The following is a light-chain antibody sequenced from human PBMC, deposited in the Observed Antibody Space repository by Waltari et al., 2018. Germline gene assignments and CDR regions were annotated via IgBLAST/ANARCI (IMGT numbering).Light chain of an antibody. V-gene: IGLV2-11*01. Sequence: QSALTQPRSVSGSPGQSVTISCTGTSSDVGCYNYVSWYQHPPGKAPKLIIYDVTKRPSGVPDRFSASKSDNTASLTISGLQAEDEADYYCCSYAGSITFWVFGGGTKLTVL. CDR3: CSYAGSITFWV. CDR1: SSDVGCYNY. CDR2: DVT. J-gene: IGLJ3*02.